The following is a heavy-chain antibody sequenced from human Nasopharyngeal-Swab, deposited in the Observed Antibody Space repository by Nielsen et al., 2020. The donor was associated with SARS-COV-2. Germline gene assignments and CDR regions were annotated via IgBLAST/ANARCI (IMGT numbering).Heavy chain of an antibody. CDR1: GFTFSSYS. J-gene: IGHJ4*02. Sequence: GESLKISCAASGFTFSSYSMNWVRQAPGKGLEWVSSISSSSSYIYYADSVKGRFTISRDNAKNSLYLQMNSLRAEDTAVYYCAKGVTIFEGFDYWGQGTLVTVSS. CDR2: ISSSSSYI. V-gene: IGHV3-21*04. D-gene: IGHD3-3*01. CDR3: AKGVTIFEGFDY.